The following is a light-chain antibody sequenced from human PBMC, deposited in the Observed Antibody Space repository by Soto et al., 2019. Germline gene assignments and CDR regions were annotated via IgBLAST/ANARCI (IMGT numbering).Light chain of an antibody. CDR1: QSISSY. Sequence: DIQMTQSPSSLSASVGGRVTITCRASQSISSYLNWYQQKPGKAPKLLIYAAPSLQSGVPSRFSGSGSGTDFTLTISSLQPEDFATYYCQQSYSTPLTFGGGTKVDIK. V-gene: IGKV1-39*01. CDR3: QQSYSTPLT. CDR2: AAP. J-gene: IGKJ4*01.